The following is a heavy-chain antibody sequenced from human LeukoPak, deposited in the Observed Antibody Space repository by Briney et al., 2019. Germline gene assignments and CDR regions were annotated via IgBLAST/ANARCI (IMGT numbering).Heavy chain of an antibody. CDR1: GGSISSSNYS. J-gene: IGHJ4*02. D-gene: IGHD3-3*01. CDR3: ARLGPYYDFWSGYLPIDY. CDR2: IFYTGNT. V-gene: IGHV4-39*01. Sequence: SETLSLTCTVSGGSISSSNYSWGWIRQPPGKGLEWIGSIFYTGNTYDNPSLKSLVIMSVDTSKNQFSLKLSSVTAADTDMYYCARLGPYYDFWSGYLPIDYWGQGTLVTVSS.